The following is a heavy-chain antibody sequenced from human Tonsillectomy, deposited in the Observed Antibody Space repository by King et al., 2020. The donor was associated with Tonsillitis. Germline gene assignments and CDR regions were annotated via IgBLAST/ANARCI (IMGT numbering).Heavy chain of an antibody. J-gene: IGHJ6*02. D-gene: IGHD2-15*01. CDR2: ISGSGGST. CDR3: AKGRQWSGGSCYLNYGMDV. CDR1: GFTFSSYA. V-gene: IGHV3-23*04. Sequence: VQLVESGGGLVQPGGSLRLSCAASGFTFSSYAMSWVRQAPGKGLEWVSAISGSGGSTYYADSVKGRFTISRDNSKNTLYLQMNSLRAEDTAVYYCAKGRQWSGGSCYLNYGMDVWGQGTTVTVSS.